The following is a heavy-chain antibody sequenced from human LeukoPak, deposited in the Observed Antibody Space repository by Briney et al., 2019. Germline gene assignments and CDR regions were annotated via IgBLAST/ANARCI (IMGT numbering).Heavy chain of an antibody. D-gene: IGHD2-8*01. CDR1: GFTFTTYW. CDR2: ISDSGDYT. V-gene: IGHV3-23*01. Sequence: GGSLRLSCAASGFTFTTYWMHWVRQAPGQGLEWVSVISDSGDYTSYADSVRGRFTISRDNSRNTLYLQMISLRPEDTAVYYCAKDTSIGKYCTNGVCSPFDYWGQGTLVTVSS. J-gene: IGHJ4*02. CDR3: AKDTSIGKYCTNGVCSPFDY.